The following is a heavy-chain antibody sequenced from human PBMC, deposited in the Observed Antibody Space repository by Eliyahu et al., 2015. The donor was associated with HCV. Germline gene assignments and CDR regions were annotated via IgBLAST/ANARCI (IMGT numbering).Heavy chain of an antibody. CDR1: GFAFXAAS. CDR2: IKSKTEGETR. CDR3: TTEMYYGPFDY. J-gene: IGHJ4*02. Sequence: EVQLVESGGGLVKSGGSLRLSCATSGFAFXAASMNWVPAGPGKGLEGVGRIKSKTEGETRDYAAPVTGRIAISRDDSERTVFLQLDSLKDEDTAVYYCTTEMYYGPFDYWGQGTQVTVSS. V-gene: IGHV3-15*05. D-gene: IGHD3-16*01.